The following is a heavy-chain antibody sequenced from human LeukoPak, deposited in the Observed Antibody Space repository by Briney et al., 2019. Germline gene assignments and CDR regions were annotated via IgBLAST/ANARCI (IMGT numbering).Heavy chain of an antibody. D-gene: IGHD2/OR15-2a*01. Sequence: PSETLSLTCAVSGDSFSRYYWSWIRQSPGGGLEWIGEVNDSGTTNYNPSLRGRVTMSIQKSKNQVSLTLSSVTAADTAIYYCARISQEILKYCNAASCYPWGQGTLVTVSS. CDR3: ARISQEILKYCNAASCYP. V-gene: IGHV4-34*01. CDR1: GDSFSRYY. J-gene: IGHJ5*02. CDR2: VNDSGTT.